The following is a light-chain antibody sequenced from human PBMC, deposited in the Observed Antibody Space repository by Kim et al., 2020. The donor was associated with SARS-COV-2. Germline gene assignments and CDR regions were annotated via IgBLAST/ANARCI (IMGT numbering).Light chain of an antibody. J-gene: IGKJ4*01. CDR2: KAS. Sequence: ASVGDRVTITCRASQRISSWLDWYQQKPGKAPKLLNHKASNLESGVPARFSGSGSGTEFALTISSLQPDDFATYSCQQYYDYPLTFGGGTKVDIK. CDR3: QQYYDYPLT. CDR1: QRISSW. V-gene: IGKV1-5*03.